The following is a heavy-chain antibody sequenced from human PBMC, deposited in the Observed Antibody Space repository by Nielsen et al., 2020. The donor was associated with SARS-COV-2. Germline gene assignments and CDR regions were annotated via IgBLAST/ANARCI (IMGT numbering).Heavy chain of an antibody. CDR3: AKDGHQNWFDP. Sequence: GESLKISCAASGFTFSSYAMSWVRQAPGKGLEWVSAISGSGGSTYYADSVKGRFTISRDNSKNTLYLQMNSLRAEDTAVYYCAKDGHQNWFDPWGQGTLVTFSS. CDR2: ISGSGGST. CDR1: GFTFSSYA. V-gene: IGHV3-23*01. J-gene: IGHJ5*02. D-gene: IGHD2-2*01.